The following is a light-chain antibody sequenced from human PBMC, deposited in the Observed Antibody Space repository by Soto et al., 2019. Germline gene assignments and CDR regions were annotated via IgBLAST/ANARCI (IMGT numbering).Light chain of an antibody. V-gene: IGKV3-11*01. CDR1: ESVVSNY. Sequence: DIVLTQSQSTLSLSPGERATLSCRATESVVSNYLAWYQLKPGQAPRLLIYDASSRATGIPARFSGSGSGTDFTLTISSLEPEDFAVYYCQQRSNWPLLTFGGGTKVDIK. J-gene: IGKJ4*01. CDR2: DAS. CDR3: QQRSNWPLLT.